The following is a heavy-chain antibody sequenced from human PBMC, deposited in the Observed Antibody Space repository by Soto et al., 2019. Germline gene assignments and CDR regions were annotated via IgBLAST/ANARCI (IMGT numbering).Heavy chain of an antibody. D-gene: IGHD4-17*01. J-gene: IGHJ4*02. V-gene: IGHV1-18*04. CDR2: ISAYNGNT. CDR1: GYTFTSYG. Sequence: ASVKVSCKASGYTFTSYGISWVRQAPGQGLEWMGWISAYNGNTNYAQKLQGRVTMTTDTSTSTAYMELRSLRSDDTAVYYCARGKMTTVTTAYFDYWGQGTLVTVS. CDR3: ARGKMTTVTTAYFDY.